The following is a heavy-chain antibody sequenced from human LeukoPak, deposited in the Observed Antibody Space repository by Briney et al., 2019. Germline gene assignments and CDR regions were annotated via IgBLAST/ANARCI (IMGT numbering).Heavy chain of an antibody. V-gene: IGHV1-2*02. D-gene: IGHD6-13*01. Sequence: ASVKVSCKASGYTFTGYYMHWVRQAPGQGLEWMGWINPNSGGTNYAQKFQGRVTMTRDTSISTAYMELSRLRSDDTAVYYCAREGDSSSSYYFDYWGQGTLVIVSS. J-gene: IGHJ4*02. CDR2: INPNSGGT. CDR1: GYTFTGYY. CDR3: AREGDSSSSYYFDY.